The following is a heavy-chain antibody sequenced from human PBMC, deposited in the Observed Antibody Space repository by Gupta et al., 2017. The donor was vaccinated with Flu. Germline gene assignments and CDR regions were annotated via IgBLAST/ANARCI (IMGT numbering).Heavy chain of an antibody. CDR2: ISGSGGST. D-gene: IGHD2-21*02. CDR3: AKATFEAYCGGDCYS. CDR1: GFTFSSYA. V-gene: IGHV3-23*01. J-gene: IGHJ4*02. Sequence: EVQLLESGGGLVQPGGSLRLSCAASGFTFSSYAMSLVRQAPGKGLEGVSAISGSGGSTYYADAVKGRFTISRDNSKNTLYLQMNSLRAEDTAVYYCAKATFEAYCGGDCYSWGQGTLVTVSS.